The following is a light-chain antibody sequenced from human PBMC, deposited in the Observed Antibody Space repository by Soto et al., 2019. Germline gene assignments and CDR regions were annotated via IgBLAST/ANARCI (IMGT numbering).Light chain of an antibody. V-gene: IGKV3-20*01. J-gene: IGKJ1*01. CDR1: QCVCSNY. CDR3: QQYGRSGV. Sequence: TKWPAPRSVCPGEHAIFSCRASQCVCSNYLAWYQEKPGQAPRVLIYGVSNRATGMPDGLSVSGSVSDFTLTIIRVAREDFAVYYCQQYGRSGVLGPGTKVDIK. CDR2: GVS.